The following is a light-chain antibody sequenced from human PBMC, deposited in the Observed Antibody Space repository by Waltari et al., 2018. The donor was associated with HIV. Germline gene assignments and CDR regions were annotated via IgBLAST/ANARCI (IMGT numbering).Light chain of an antibody. CDR1: DSNIGRTT. CDR3: ATWDDSLRGRV. J-gene: IGLJ3*02. Sequence: QSVLTQPPSASGTPGQRVSISCSGTDSNIGRTTVTWYQHLPGTAPKLLMYNNNERPSGVPDRFSGSKSGTSASLAISGLQSDDEANYYCATWDDSLRGRVFGGGTKLTVL. CDR2: NNN. V-gene: IGLV1-44*01.